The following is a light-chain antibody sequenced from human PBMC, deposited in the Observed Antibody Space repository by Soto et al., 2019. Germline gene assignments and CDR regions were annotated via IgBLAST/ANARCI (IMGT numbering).Light chain of an antibody. V-gene: IGLV1-51*01. J-gene: IGLJ1*01. CDR3: GSWDSSLSAYV. Sequence: QSVLTQPPSVSAAPGQKVTISCSGSSSNIGNNYVSWYQQLPGTAPRVLIYVNNKRPSGIPDRFSGSKSGTSATLGITGFQTGDEADYYCGSWDSSLSAYVFGTGTKV. CDR2: VNN. CDR1: SSNIGNNY.